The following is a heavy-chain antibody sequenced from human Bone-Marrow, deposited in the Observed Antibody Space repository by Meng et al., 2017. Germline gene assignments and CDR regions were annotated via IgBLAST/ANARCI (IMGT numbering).Heavy chain of an antibody. Sequence: QVDLHESGPGLVKPSQTLSLTCTVFGGSISSGGYYWSWIRQHPGKGLEWIGYIYYSGSTYYNPSLKSLVTISVDTSKNQFSLKLSSVTAADTAVYYCAREDRYYYDSRVDYWGQGTLVTVSS. V-gene: IGHV4-31*01. CDR1: GGSISSGGYY. CDR2: IYYSGST. D-gene: IGHD3-22*01. CDR3: AREDRYYYDSRVDY. J-gene: IGHJ4*02.